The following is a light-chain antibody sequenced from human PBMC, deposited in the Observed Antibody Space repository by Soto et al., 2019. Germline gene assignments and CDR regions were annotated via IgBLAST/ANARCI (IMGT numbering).Light chain of an antibody. V-gene: IGLV2-14*01. CDR1: SSDVGDYNY. CDR3: SSSTSSSTL. CDR2: DVS. J-gene: IGLJ1*01. Sequence: QSALTQPASVSGSPGQSITISCTGTSSDVGDYNYVSWYQQHPGKAPKLMLYDVSNRPSGISNRFSGSKSGNTASLTISGLQAEDEADYYCSSSTSSSTLFGTGTKVTVL.